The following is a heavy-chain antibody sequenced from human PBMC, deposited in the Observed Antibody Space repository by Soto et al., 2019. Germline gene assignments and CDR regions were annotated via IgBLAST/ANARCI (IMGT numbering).Heavy chain of an antibody. Sequence: QVQLEQSGAEVKKPGSSVTVSCKASGGTFSSYAISWVRQAPGQGLEWMGRIIPFIGTANYAQKFQGRVTITADESTSTAYMELTSLRSEDTAVYYCARGVMTIVPASYYYGMDVWGQGTTVTVSS. D-gene: IGHD4-4*01. J-gene: IGHJ6*02. CDR3: ARGVMTIVPASYYYGMDV. CDR1: GGTFSSYA. CDR2: IIPFIGTA. V-gene: IGHV1-69*18.